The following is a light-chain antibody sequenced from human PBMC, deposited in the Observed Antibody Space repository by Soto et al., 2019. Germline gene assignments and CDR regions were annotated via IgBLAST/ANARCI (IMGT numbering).Light chain of an antibody. CDR3: QQCRNWPLT. V-gene: IGKV3-15*01. J-gene: IGKJ4*01. Sequence: EIVMTPSPATPFVSPGEGATLSCKASQNVYNSLAWYQQRPGQPPRLLIYDASTRATGISARFSGSGYGTESTLTISSLQSEDFAVYFCQQCRNWPLTFGGGTKVDIK. CDR1: QNVYNS. CDR2: DAS.